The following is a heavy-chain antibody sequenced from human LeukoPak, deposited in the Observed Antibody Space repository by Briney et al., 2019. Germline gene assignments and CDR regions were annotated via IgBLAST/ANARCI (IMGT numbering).Heavy chain of an antibody. CDR1: GFSFSSHW. J-gene: IGHJ4*02. D-gene: IGHD3-16*01. CDR2: IKPDGSEK. Sequence: GGSLRLSCAASGFSFSSHWMSWVRQAPGKGLEWVANIKPDGSEKYPVDSVKGRFTVTRDNAKNSLYLQMNRLRDEDSAVYYCARAPAFGTVDYWGQGTLVTVSS. V-gene: IGHV3-7*01. CDR3: ARAPAFGTVDY.